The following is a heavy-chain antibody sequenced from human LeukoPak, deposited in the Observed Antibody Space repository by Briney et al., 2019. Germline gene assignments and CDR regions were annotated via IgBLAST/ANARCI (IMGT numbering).Heavy chain of an antibody. V-gene: IGHV3-23*01. CDR1: GFTFSNAW. J-gene: IGHJ4*02. CDR3: AKAPVTSCRGAFCYPFDY. D-gene: IGHD2-15*01. Sequence: GGSLRLSCAASGFTFSNAWMSWVRQAPGKGLEWVSAMSSSDDGRYYAASVRGQFTISRDTSRSTLYLQMNSLRAEDAAVYYCAKAPVTSCRGAFCYPFDYWGQGTLVTVSS. CDR2: MSSSDDGR.